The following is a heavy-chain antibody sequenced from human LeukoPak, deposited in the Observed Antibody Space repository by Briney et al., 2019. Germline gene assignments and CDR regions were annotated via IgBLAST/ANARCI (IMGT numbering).Heavy chain of an antibody. J-gene: IGHJ4*02. CDR3: AREDSSGWADFDY. CDR1: GFTSSDYY. Sequence: GGSLRLSCAASGFTSSDYYMSWIRQAPGKGLEWVSYISSSGSTIYYADSVKGRFTISRDNAKNSLYLQMNSLRAEDTAVYYCAREDSSGWADFDYWGQGTLVTVSS. CDR2: ISSSGSTI. V-gene: IGHV3-11*04. D-gene: IGHD6-19*01.